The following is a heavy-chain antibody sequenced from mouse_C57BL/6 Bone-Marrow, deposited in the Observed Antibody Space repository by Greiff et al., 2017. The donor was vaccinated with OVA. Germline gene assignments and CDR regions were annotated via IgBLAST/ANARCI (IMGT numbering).Heavy chain of an antibody. CDR2: IYPRSGNT. Sequence: QVHVKQSGAELARPGASVKLSCKASGYTFTSYGISWVKQRTGQGLEWIGEIYPRSGNTYYNEKFKGKATLTVDTSSSTEYMELHSLTSEDSAVYYCAIKNYFDYWGQGTTLTVSS. CDR1: GYTFTSYG. CDR3: AIKNYFDY. J-gene: IGHJ2*01. V-gene: IGHV1-81*01.